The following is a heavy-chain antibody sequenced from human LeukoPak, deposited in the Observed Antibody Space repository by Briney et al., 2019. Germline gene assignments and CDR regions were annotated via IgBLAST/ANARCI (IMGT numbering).Heavy chain of an antibody. D-gene: IGHD3-9*01. CDR3: AKDSNWLFPRDVDY. CDR2: IGYDGTNE. V-gene: IGHV3-30*02. CDR1: GFTFSSYG. J-gene: IGHJ4*02. Sequence: GGSLRLSCAASGFTFSSYGMHWVRQAPGKGLEWVALIGYDGTNEYYADSVKGRFTISRDNSKNTLYLQMKSLRAEDTAVYYCAKDSNWLFPRDVDYWGQGTPVTVSS.